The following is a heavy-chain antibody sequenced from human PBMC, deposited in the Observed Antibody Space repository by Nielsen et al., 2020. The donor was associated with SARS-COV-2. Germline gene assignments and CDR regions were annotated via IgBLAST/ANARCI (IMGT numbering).Heavy chain of an antibody. Sequence: GESLKISCAASGFTLSRSWMTWVRQAPGKGLEWVANIQQDGSGKDYLDSVKGRFTISRDNAKNSLYLQMNSLRGDDTAVYYCVRAGAGWFDPWGQGTLVTVSS. V-gene: IGHV3-7*01. CDR1: GFTLSRSW. CDR3: VRAGAGWFDP. CDR2: IQQDGSGK. D-gene: IGHD1-14*01. J-gene: IGHJ5*02.